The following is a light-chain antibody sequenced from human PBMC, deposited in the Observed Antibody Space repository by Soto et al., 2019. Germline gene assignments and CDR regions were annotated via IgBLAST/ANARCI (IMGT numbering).Light chain of an antibody. CDR1: SSDVGGYNY. CDR2: DVT. V-gene: IGLV2-14*03. CDR3: ASYTSSSTLV. Sequence: QSALTQPASVSGSPGQSITISCTGTSSDVGGYNYVSWYQYHPGKAPKLMIFDVTTRPSGVSDRFSGSKSGNTASLTISGLRAEDEADYYCASYTSSSTLVFGGGTKLTVL. J-gene: IGLJ3*02.